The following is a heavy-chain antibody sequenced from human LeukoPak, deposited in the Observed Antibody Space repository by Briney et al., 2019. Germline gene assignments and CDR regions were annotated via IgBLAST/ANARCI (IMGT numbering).Heavy chain of an antibody. CDR3: ARVSSGYYNGAFDI. J-gene: IGHJ3*02. Sequence: SETLSLTCTVSGYSISSGYYWGWIRQPPGKGLDWIGSIYHSGSTYYNPSLKSRVTISVDTSKNQFSLKLSSVTAADTAVYYCARVSSGYYNGAFDIWGQGTMVTASS. D-gene: IGHD3-3*01. CDR2: IYHSGST. V-gene: IGHV4-38-2*02. CDR1: GYSISSGYY.